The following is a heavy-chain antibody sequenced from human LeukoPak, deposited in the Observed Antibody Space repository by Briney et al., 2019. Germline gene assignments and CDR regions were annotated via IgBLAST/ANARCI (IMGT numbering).Heavy chain of an antibody. V-gene: IGHV1-24*01. CDR2: FDPEDGET. J-gene: IGHJ3*02. Sequence: ASVKVTCKVSGYTLTELSMHWVRQAPGKGLEWMGGFDPEDGETIYAQKFQGRVTMTEDTSTDTAYMELSRLRSEDTAVYYCATVGVVVITNAFDIWGQGTMVTVSS. D-gene: IGHD3-22*01. CDR1: GYTLTELS. CDR3: ATVGVVVITNAFDI.